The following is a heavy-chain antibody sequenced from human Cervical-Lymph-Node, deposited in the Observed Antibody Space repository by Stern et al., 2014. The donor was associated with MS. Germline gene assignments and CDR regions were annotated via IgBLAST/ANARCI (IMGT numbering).Heavy chain of an antibody. Sequence: VQLVESGAEVKKPGESLKISCKGSGYTFATYWIGWVRQMPGKGLEWMGIIYPGDSDTRYSPSFQGQVTISADKSLSTDYLQWSSLKASDTAIYYCARQGRAIAGATQDHFDHWGQGAPVTVSS. CDR1: GYTFATYW. J-gene: IGHJ4*02. V-gene: IGHV5-51*01. CDR2: IYPGDSDT. CDR3: ARQGRAIAGATQDHFDH. D-gene: IGHD1-26*01.